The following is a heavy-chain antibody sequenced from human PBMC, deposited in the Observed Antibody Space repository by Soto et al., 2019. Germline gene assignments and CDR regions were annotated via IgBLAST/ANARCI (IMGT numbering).Heavy chain of an antibody. CDR3: VRRVSGNYDY. D-gene: IGHD1-7*01. CDR1: GFTFSSYD. Sequence: EVQLAESGGGMVQPGGSLRRSCVASGFTFSSYDMHWVRQAPGKGLEYVSSISSNGGTTYYGNSVKGRFTISRDNSKNTLDLQMGSLRAEDMAVYYCVRRVSGNYDYWGQGTLVTVSS. J-gene: IGHJ4*02. V-gene: IGHV3-64*01. CDR2: ISSNGGTT.